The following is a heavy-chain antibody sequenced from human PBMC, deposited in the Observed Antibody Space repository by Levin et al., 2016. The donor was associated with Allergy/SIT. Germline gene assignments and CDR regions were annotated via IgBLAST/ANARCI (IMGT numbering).Heavy chain of an antibody. Sequence: GESLKISCAASGFSFDSFGMHWVRQALGKGLEWVAVTSYDGSNKYYADSVKGRFTISRDNSRNTLYLQMNSLRPEDTAVYYCVKGKEQYTMITEYWGRGTRVIVSS. CDR2: TSYDGSNK. CDR1: GFSFDSFG. V-gene: IGHV3-30*18. CDR3: VKGKEQYTMITEY. D-gene: IGHD3-22*01. J-gene: IGHJ4*02.